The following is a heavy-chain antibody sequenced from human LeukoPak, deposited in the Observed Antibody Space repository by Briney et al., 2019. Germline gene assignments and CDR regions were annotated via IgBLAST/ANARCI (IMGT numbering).Heavy chain of an antibody. D-gene: IGHD4-23*01. Sequence: ASVKVSCKASGYTFTSYGISWVRQAPGQGLEWMGWISAYNGNTNYAQKLQGRVTMTTDTSTSTAYMELRSLRSDDTAVYYCARGPHRLRWQDNFDYWGQGTLVTVSS. CDR1: GYTFTSYG. CDR2: ISAYNGNT. J-gene: IGHJ4*02. CDR3: ARGPHRLRWQDNFDY. V-gene: IGHV1-18*01.